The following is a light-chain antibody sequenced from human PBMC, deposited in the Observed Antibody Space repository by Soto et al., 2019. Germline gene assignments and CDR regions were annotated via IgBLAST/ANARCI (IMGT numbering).Light chain of an antibody. Sequence: QSVLTQPRSVSGSPGQSVTISCTGTSSDVGGYNYVSWYQQHPGKAPKLMIYDVTTRPSGVPDRFSGSKSGNTASLTISGLQAEDEADYYCSSHAGSSVVFGNGTKVTV. CDR3: SSHAGSSVV. CDR2: DVT. J-gene: IGLJ1*01. CDR1: SSDVGGYNY. V-gene: IGLV2-11*01.